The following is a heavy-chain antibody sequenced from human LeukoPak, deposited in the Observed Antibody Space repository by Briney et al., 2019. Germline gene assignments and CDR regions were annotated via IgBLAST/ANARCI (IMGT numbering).Heavy chain of an antibody. D-gene: IGHD2/OR15-2a*01. V-gene: IGHV3-23*01. CDR1: GFTFSRYA. J-gene: IGHJ1*01. CDR3: AKDLDSTDLYDYAD. Sequence: PGGSLRLSCVASGFTFSRYAMNWVRQTPGKRLEWVSLIGTNEARTHYADSVKGRFTISRDNSKNTLFLQMHSVRAEDTAVYYCAKDLDSTDLYDYADWGQGTLVTVSS. CDR2: IGTNEART.